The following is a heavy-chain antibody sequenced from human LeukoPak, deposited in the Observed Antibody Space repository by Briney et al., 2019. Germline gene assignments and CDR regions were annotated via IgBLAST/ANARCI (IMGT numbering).Heavy chain of an antibody. V-gene: IGHV5-51*01. D-gene: IGHD3-9*01. J-gene: IGHJ5*02. Sequence: GESLKISCKGSGYSFTSYWIGWVRQMPGKGLEWMGIIYPGDSDTRYSPSFQGQVTISADKSISTAYLQWSSLKASDTAMYYCARGTNYEILTGYNNWFDPWGQGALVTVSS. CDR2: IYPGDSDT. CDR1: GYSFTSYW. CDR3: ARGTNYEILTGYNNWFDP.